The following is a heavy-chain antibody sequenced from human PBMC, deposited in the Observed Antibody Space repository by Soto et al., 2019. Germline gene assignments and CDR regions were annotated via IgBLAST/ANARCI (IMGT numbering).Heavy chain of an antibody. CDR2: ISGYNGNT. Sequence: ASVKVSCKTSGYTFTSYGVSWVRQAPGQGLEWVGWISGYNGNTNYAQKLQGRVTMTTDTSTATAYMELRGLRSDDTAIYYCARGYFDYWGQGTLVTSPQ. V-gene: IGHV1-18*04. CDR1: GYTFTSYG. J-gene: IGHJ4*02. CDR3: ARGYFDY.